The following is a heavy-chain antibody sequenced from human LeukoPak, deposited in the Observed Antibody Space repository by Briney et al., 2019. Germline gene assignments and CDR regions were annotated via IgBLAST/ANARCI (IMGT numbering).Heavy chain of an antibody. CDR3: ARVSYDSIDY. D-gene: IGHD3-22*01. J-gene: IGHJ4*02. V-gene: IGHV3-48*01. CDR1: GFAFSSYS. CDR2: ISSTSSTI. Sequence: GGSLRLSCAASGFAFSSYSINWVRQAPGKGLEWVSYISSTSSTIHYADSVKGRFTISRDNAKNSLYLQMNSLRADDTAVYYCARVSYDSIDYWGQGTLVTVSS.